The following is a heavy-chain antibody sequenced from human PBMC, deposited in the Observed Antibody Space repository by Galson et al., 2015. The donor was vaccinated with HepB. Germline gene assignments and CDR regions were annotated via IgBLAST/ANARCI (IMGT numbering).Heavy chain of an antibody. CDR2: ISYDGSNK. CDR1: GFTFSSYA. CDR3: ARVPASYNWNYLAGDY. V-gene: IGHV3-30-3*01. D-gene: IGHD1-7*01. Sequence: SLRLSCAASGFTFSSYAMHWVRQAPGKGLEWVAVISYDGSNKYYADSVKGRFTISRDNSKNTLYLQMNSLRAEDTAVYYCARVPASYNWNYLAGDYWGQGTLVTVSS. J-gene: IGHJ4*02.